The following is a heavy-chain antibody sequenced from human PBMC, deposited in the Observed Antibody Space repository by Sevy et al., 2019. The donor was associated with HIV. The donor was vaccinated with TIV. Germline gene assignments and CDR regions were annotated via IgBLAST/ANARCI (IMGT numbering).Heavy chain of an antibody. CDR3: ARSGGVTDYGMDV. Sequence: GGCLRLSCEASGFTFSSFEMNWVRQAPGKGLEWVLYISSSGSIISYSDSVKGRFTISRDNAKSSLYLQMNSLRAEDTAVYYCARSGGVTDYGMDVWGQVTTVTVSS. CDR1: GFTFSSFE. D-gene: IGHD3-16*01. CDR2: ISSSGSII. V-gene: IGHV3-48*03. J-gene: IGHJ6*02.